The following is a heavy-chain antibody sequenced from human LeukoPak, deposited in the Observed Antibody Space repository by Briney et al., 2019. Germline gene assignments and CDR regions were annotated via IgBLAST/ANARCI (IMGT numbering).Heavy chain of an antibody. V-gene: IGHV4-30-4*01. CDR2: IYYSGST. Sequence: SETLSLTCTVSGGSISSVDYYWSWIRQPPGKGLEWIGYIYYSGSTYYNPSLKSRVTISVDTSKNQFSLKLSSVTAADTAVYYCARDHKEADSGVYGDYRYFDYWGQGTRVTVSS. J-gene: IGHJ4*02. D-gene: IGHD4-17*01. CDR3: ARDHKEADSGVYGDYRYFDY. CDR1: GGSISSVDYY.